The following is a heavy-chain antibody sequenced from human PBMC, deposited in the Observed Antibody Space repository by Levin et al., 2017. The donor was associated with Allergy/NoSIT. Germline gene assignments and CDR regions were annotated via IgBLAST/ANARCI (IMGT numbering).Heavy chain of an antibody. CDR1: NYSVNSGYY. CDR2: FNRWGST. V-gene: IGHV4-38-2*01. CDR3: TRGVDEMGFCSRISCSTTCLDL. Sequence: SQTLSLTCAVSNYSVNSGYYWGWLRQSPKMGLEWIGNFNRWGSTHYSTSLKSRVSNSIDAAKNQFYRQLTTVTAADTAVYYCTRGVDEMGFCSRISCSTTCLDLWGQGILVTVSS. J-gene: IGHJ4*02. D-gene: IGHD2-2*01.